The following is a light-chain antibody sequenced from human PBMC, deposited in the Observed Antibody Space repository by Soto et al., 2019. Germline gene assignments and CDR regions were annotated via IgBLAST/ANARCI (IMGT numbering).Light chain of an antibody. V-gene: IGKV1-6*01. Sequence: AVQLTQSPSSLSASVGDRVTITCRASQGIRSDLGWYQQKPGKAPNLLIHTASSLQSGVPSRFSGSGSDTEFTLTISGLQPEDFATYYCLQDFNYPWTFGQGTKVDIK. CDR1: QGIRSD. CDR3: LQDFNYPWT. J-gene: IGKJ1*01. CDR2: TAS.